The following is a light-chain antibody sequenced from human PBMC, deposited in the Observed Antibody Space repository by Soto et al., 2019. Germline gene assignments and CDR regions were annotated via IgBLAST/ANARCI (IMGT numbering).Light chain of an antibody. Sequence: QSALTQPRSVSGSPGQSVTISCTGTSSDVSAYNYVSWYQQHPGKAPKLMIYDVSKRPSGVPDRFSGSKSVNTASLTISGLQAEDEADYYCCSFAGSFYVFGTGTKLTVL. J-gene: IGLJ1*01. CDR3: CSFAGSFYV. V-gene: IGLV2-11*01. CDR1: SSDVSAYNY. CDR2: DVS.